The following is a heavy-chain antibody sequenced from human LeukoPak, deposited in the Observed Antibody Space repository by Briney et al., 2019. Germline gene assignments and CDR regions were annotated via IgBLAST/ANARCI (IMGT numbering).Heavy chain of an antibody. CDR1: GGSISSSNW. D-gene: IGHD3-10*01. CDR3: AVVVRGLDY. CDR2: IYHSGST. J-gene: IGHJ4*02. V-gene: IGHV4-4*02. Sequence: SETLSLTCAVSGGSISSSNWSSGVRQPPGKGLEWIGEIYHSGSTNYNPSLKSRVTISVDKSKNQFSLKLRSVTAADTAVYYCAVVVRGLDYWGQGTLVTVSS.